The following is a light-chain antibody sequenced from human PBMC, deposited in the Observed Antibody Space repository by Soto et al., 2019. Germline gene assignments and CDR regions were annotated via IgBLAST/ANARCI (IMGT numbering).Light chain of an antibody. J-gene: IGKJ4*01. V-gene: IGKV1-12*01. CDR2: AAS. Sequence: DIQVTQSPSSVSASVGDRVTITCRASQDFSSWLAWYQQKPGKAPKLLIYAASSLQSGVPSRFSGSGSGTDFSLTITSLQPEDFASYYCQQANSFPLTFGGGTKVEIK. CDR1: QDFSSW. CDR3: QQANSFPLT.